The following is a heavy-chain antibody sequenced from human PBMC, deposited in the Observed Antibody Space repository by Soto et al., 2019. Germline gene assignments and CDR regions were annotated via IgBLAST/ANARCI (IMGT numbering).Heavy chain of an antibody. J-gene: IGHJ6*02. CDR2: INPSGGST. Sequence: ASVKVSCKASGYTFTSYYMHWVLQAPGQGLEWMGIINPSGGSTSYAQKFQGRVTMTRDTSTSTVYMELSSLRSEDTAVYYCAREFGRADFWSGYLNPTVVREKYYYYYYGMDVWGQGTTVTVSS. CDR3: AREFGRADFWSGYLNPTVVREKYYYYYYGMDV. D-gene: IGHD3-3*01. V-gene: IGHV1-46*01. CDR1: GYTFTSYY.